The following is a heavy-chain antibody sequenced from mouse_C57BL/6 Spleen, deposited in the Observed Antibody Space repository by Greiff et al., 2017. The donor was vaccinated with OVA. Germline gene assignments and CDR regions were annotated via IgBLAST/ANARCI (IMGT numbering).Heavy chain of an antibody. Sequence: ESGAELVRPGTSVKVSCKASGYAFTNYLIEWVKQRPGQGLEWIGVINPGSGGTNYNEKFKGKATLTEDKSSSTAYMKISSLTSDDSAVYFCARGGYYSSSGAYWGQGTLVTVSA. CDR2: INPGSGGT. J-gene: IGHJ3*01. D-gene: IGHD1-1*01. V-gene: IGHV1-54*01. CDR1: GYAFTNYL. CDR3: ARGGYYSSSGAY.